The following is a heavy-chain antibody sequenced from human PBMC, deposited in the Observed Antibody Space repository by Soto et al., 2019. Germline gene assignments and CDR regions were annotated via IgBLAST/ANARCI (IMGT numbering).Heavy chain of an antibody. V-gene: IGHV1-18*01. D-gene: IGHD2-8*01. Sequence: QGQLVQSGPEAKKPGASVKVSCKASGYTFSRYGISWVRQAPGQGLEWMGWISGYNGDTKYAQKVQGRVTMTIDTSTYTAYMELRSLTSDDTAIYYCAKNGQPPYYYYGMVVWGQGTTATVSS. J-gene: IGHJ6*02. CDR2: ISGYNGDT. CDR1: GYTFSRYG. CDR3: AKNGQPPYYYYGMVV.